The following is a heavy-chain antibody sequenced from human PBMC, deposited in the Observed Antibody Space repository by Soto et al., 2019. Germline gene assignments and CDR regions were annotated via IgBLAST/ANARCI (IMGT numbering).Heavy chain of an antibody. V-gene: IGHV3-23*01. CDR3: AKDLNLDSIYRPPELFDY. CDR1: GFTFSRFA. CDR2: VNGDGSRS. D-gene: IGHD4-4*01. Sequence: PGGSLRLSCATSGFTFSRFAMSWVRQAPGKGLEWVSGVNGDGSRSYYADSVNGRFTISRDDSKDTLYLQMHSLRAEDTAIYYFAKDLNLDSIYRPPELFDYWGPGTLVTVSS. J-gene: IGHJ4*02.